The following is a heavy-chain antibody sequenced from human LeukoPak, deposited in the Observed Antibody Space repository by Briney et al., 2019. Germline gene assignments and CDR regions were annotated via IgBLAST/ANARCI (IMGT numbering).Heavy chain of an antibody. D-gene: IGHD2-21*02. Sequence: PGGSLRLSCAASGFTFSSYWMSWFRQAPGKGLEWVANIKQDGSEKYYVDSVKGRFTISRDNAKNSLYLQMNSLRAEDTAVYYCARGDAGVVTANFDYWGQGTLVTVSS. CDR1: GFTFSSYW. CDR3: ARGDAGVVTANFDY. V-gene: IGHV3-7*01. CDR2: IKQDGSEK. J-gene: IGHJ4*02.